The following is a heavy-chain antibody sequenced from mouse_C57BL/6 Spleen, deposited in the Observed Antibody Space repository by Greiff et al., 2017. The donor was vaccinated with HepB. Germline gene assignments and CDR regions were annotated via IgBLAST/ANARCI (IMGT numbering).Heavy chain of an antibody. Sequence: EVQLQQSGPELVKPGASVKMSCKASGYTFTDYNMHWVKQSHGKSLEWIGYINPNNGGTSYNQKFKGKATLTVNKSSSTAYMELRSLTSEDSAVYYCARGSPSLGRGDAMDYWGQGTSVTVSS. CDR2: INPNNGGT. V-gene: IGHV1-22*01. J-gene: IGHJ4*01. D-gene: IGHD4-1*01. CDR1: GYTFTDYN. CDR3: ARGSPSLGRGDAMDY.